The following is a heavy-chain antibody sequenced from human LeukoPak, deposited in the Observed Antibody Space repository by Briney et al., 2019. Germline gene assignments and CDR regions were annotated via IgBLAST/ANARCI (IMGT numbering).Heavy chain of an antibody. CDR1: GFTFSSYS. Sequence: GGSLRLSCAASGFTFSSYSMNWVRQAPGKGLEWVSSISSSSSYIYYADSVKGRFTISRDNAKNSLYLQMNSLRAEDTAVYYCARDLSYYYGSGGYPRAYWGQGTLVTVSS. J-gene: IGHJ4*02. CDR2: ISSSSSYI. CDR3: ARDLSYYYGSGGYPRAY. D-gene: IGHD3-10*01. V-gene: IGHV3-21*01.